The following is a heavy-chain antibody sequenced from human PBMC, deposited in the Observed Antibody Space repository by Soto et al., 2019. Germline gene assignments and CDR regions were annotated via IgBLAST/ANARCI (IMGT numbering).Heavy chain of an antibody. Sequence: GGSLRLSCAASGFTFSSYWMSWVRQAPGKGLEWVANIKQDGSEKYYVDSVKGRFTISRDNAKNSLYLQMNSLRAEDTAVYYCAREWVGSTATFGYWGQGTLVTVSS. CDR2: IKQDGSEK. CDR3: AREWVGSTATFGY. D-gene: IGHD3-10*01. J-gene: IGHJ4*02. V-gene: IGHV3-7*05. CDR1: GFTFSSYW.